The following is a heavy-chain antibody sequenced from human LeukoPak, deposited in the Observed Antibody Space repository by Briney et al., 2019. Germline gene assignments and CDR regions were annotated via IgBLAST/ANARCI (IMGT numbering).Heavy chain of an antibody. CDR2: INPNSGGT. V-gene: IGHV1-2*06. CDR1: GCTFTGYY. J-gene: IGHJ4*02. Sequence: ASVKVSCKASGCTFTGYYMHWVRQAPGQGLEWTGRINPNSGGTNYAQKFQGRVTMTRDTSISTAYMELSRLRSDDTAVYYCASPRGRDGYNYGFFDYWGQGTLVTVSS. D-gene: IGHD5-24*01. CDR3: ASPRGRDGYNYGFFDY.